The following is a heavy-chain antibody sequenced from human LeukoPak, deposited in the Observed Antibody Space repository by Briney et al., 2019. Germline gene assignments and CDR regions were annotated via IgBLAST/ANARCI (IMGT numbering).Heavy chain of an antibody. CDR2: IQFDGSNK. D-gene: IGHD3-10*01. CDR1: GFTFSSYA. Sequence: GGSLRLSCAASGFTFSSYAMSWVRQAPGKGLEWVAFIQFDGSNKYYADSVKGRFTISRDNSKNSLYLQMNRLRVEDTAVYYCAKDWDYYGSGSYYNTADYWGQGTLVTVSS. J-gene: IGHJ4*02. CDR3: AKDWDYYGSGSYYNTADY. V-gene: IGHV3-30*02.